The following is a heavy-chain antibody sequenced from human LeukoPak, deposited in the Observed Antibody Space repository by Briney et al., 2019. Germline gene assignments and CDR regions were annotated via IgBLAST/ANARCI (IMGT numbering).Heavy chain of an antibody. J-gene: IGHJ4*02. CDR2: INHSGST. Sequence: PSETLSLTCAVSGGSFSGYYWSWIRQPPGKGLEWIGEINHSGSTNYNPSLKSRGTISVDTCKNQFSLKLSSVTAADTAVYYCARWEGGSYYDFDYWGQGTLVTVSS. CDR3: ARWEGGSYYDFDY. CDR1: GGSFSGYY. D-gene: IGHD1-26*01. V-gene: IGHV4-34*01.